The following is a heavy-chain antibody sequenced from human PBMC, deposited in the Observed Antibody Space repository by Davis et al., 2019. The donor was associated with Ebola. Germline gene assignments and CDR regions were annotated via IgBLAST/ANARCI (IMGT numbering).Heavy chain of an antibody. V-gene: IGHV1-46*01. CDR1: GYTFTSYY. CDR2: INPSGGST. CDR3: AREAGDYGDYSFDY. J-gene: IGHJ4*02. Sequence: AASVKVSCKASGYTFTSYYMHWVRQAPGQGLEWMGIINPSGGSTSHAQKFQGRVTMTRDTSISTAYMELSRLRSDDTAVYYCAREAGDYGDYSFDYWGQGTLVTVSS. D-gene: IGHD4-17*01.